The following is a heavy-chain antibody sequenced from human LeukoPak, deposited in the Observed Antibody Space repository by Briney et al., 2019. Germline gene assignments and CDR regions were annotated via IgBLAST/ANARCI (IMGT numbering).Heavy chain of an antibody. CDR3: ARDLAAYCGGDCSPAY. CDR2: IWYDGSNK. CDR1: GFTFSSYG. D-gene: IGHD2-21*02. Sequence: PGGSLRLSCAASGFTFSSYGMHWGRQAPGKGLEWVAVIWYDGSNKYYADSVKGRFTISRDNSKNTLYLQMNSLRAEDTAVYYCARDLAAYCGGDCSPAYWGQGTLVTVSS. J-gene: IGHJ4*02. V-gene: IGHV3-33*01.